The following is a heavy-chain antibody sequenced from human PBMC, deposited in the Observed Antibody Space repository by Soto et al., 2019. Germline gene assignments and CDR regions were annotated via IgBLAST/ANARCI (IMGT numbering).Heavy chain of an antibody. V-gene: IGHV3-23*01. J-gene: IGHJ6*03. CDR2: ISGSGGRT. D-gene: IGHD5-18*01. Sequence: GGSLRLSCAASGFTFSGYAMSWVRQAPGKGLEWVSAISGSGGRTYYADSVKGRFTISRDNSKSTLYLQMNSLRAEDTAAYYCARYIYGPPYHYMDVWGKRTTVTVSS. CDR1: GFTFSGYA. CDR3: ARYIYGPPYHYMDV.